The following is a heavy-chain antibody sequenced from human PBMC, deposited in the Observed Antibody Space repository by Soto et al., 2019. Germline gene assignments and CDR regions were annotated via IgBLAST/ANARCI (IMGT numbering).Heavy chain of an antibody. V-gene: IGHV3-74*01. Sequence: GGSLRLSCTAPGFTFNTHWMHWVRQAPGKGLVWVSRIYFDGITTNYADSVKGRLTVSRDNAKNTVYLHVNTLRDEDTAVYYCARGGAMGVDYWGQGTLVTVSS. J-gene: IGHJ4*02. CDR3: ARGGAMGVDY. CDR1: GFTFNTHW. D-gene: IGHD1-26*01. CDR2: IYFDGITT.